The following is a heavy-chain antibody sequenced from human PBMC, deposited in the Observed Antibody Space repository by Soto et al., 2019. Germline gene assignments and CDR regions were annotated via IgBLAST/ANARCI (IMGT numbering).Heavy chain of an antibody. Sequence: ASVKVSCKASGYTFTSYGISWVRQAPGQGLEWMGWISGYNGNTKYAQNFQGRVTMTTDTSTNLAYMELRSLKSDDTAVYYCARLPGGGEDADYYYYAMDVWGQGTRVTVSS. CDR1: GYTFTSYG. J-gene: IGHJ6*02. CDR2: ISGYNGNT. V-gene: IGHV1-18*04. CDR3: ARLPGGGEDADYYYYAMDV. D-gene: IGHD2-15*01.